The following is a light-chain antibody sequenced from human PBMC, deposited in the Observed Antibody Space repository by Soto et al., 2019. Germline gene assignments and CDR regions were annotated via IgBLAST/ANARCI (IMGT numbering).Light chain of an antibody. CDR1: SSDVGAYKY. CDR3: TSYVGNDIWV. J-gene: IGLJ3*02. CDR2: EVT. V-gene: IGLV2-8*01. Sequence: QSALTPPPSASGSPGQSVTISCTGTSSDVGAYKYVSWYQQYPGKAPKLMIYEVTKRPSGVPDRFSGSKSGNTASLTVSGLQAEDEADYYCTSYVGNDIWVFGGGTKVTVL.